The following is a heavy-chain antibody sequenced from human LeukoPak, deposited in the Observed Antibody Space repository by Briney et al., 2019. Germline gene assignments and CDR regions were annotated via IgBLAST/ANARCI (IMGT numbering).Heavy chain of an antibody. Sequence: PGGSLRLSCAASGFTFSSYGMHWVRQAPGKGLEWVAVISYDGSNKYYADSVKGRFTISRDNSKNTLYLQMNSLRAEDTAVYYCAKDGGYCSGGSCENWFDPWGQGTLVTVSS. J-gene: IGHJ5*02. D-gene: IGHD2-15*01. V-gene: IGHV3-30*18. CDR1: GFTFSSYG. CDR2: ISYDGSNK. CDR3: AKDGGYCSGGSCENWFDP.